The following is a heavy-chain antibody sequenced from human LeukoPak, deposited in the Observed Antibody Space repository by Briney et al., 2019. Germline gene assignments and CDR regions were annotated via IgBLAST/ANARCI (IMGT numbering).Heavy chain of an antibody. J-gene: IGHJ4*02. CDR3: VKGAMVRPPPFDY. Sequence: GGSLRLSCSASGFTFSSYAMHCVRQAPGKGLEYVSAISSNGGSTYYADSVKGRFTISRDNSKNTLYLQMSSLRAEDTAVYYCVKGAMVRPPPFDYWGQGTLVTVSS. CDR1: GFTFSSYA. CDR2: ISSNGGST. V-gene: IGHV3-64D*06. D-gene: IGHD3-10*01.